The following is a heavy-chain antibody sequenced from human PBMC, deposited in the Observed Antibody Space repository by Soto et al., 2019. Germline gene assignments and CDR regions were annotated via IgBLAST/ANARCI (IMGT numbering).Heavy chain of an antibody. J-gene: IGHJ5*02. Sequence: EEQSVESGGGLAQPGGSLRLSCVASGFTFTTYWMSWVRQAPGKGLEWVANIRQDGGEQYYVDSVKGRFTIYRDNAKNSVYLQMDSLRVEDTAVYYCVRGGHGSGSYLGSSWGQGILVTVSS. D-gene: IGHD3-10*01. CDR1: GFTFTTYW. V-gene: IGHV3-7*03. CDR2: IRQDGGEQ. CDR3: VRGGHGSGSYLGSS.